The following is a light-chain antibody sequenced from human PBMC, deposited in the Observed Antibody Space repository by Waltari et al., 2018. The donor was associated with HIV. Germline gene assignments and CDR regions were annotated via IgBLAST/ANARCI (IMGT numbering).Light chain of an antibody. CDR3: QSSDSSPLVI. Sequence: QSVLTQPPSVSGAPGQRVTISCTGTSSNIGAGYDVPWYQHVPGTAPKLLIYGDSNRPSGVPDRFTGSKSGTSASLVITGLQAEDEADYYCQSSDSSPLVIFGGGTKLTVL. V-gene: IGLV1-40*01. CDR2: GDS. J-gene: IGLJ2*01. CDR1: SSNIGAGYD.